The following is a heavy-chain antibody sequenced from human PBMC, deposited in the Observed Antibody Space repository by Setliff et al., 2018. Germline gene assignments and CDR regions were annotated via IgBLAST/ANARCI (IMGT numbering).Heavy chain of an antibody. D-gene: IGHD1-1*01. Sequence: GGSLRLSCAASGFTFSSYGMHWVRQAPGKGLEWVAFIRYDGSNKYYADSVKGRFTISRDNSKNTLYLQMNSLRAEDTAVYYCAKDGPNWYLFDYWGQGTLVTVSS. CDR3: AKDGPNWYLFDY. V-gene: IGHV3-30*02. J-gene: IGHJ4*02. CDR1: GFTFSSYG. CDR2: IRYDGSNK.